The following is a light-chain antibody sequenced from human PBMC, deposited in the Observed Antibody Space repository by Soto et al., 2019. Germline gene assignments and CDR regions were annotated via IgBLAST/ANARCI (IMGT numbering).Light chain of an antibody. V-gene: IGKV1-6*01. CDR1: QGIRND. J-gene: IGKJ4*01. Sequence: AIQMTQSPSSLSASVGDRVTITCRASQGIRNDLGWYQQKPGKAPKLLIYATFILQSGVPSRFSGGTSGTDFTLTISSLQPEDFATYYCLQDYSYPLTFGGGTKVEIK. CDR2: ATF. CDR3: LQDYSYPLT.